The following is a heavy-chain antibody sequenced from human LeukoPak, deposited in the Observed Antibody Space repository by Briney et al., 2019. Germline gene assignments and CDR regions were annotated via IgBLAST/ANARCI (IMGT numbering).Heavy chain of an antibody. Sequence: GGSLRLSCAVSGFTFSSYEMNWVRQAPGMGLEWVSYISDRVSTIFYADSVKGRFTISRDNAKNSLYLQMNSLRAEDTAVNYCARDYYGSGSGFDYWSQGSLVTVSS. CDR3: ARDYYGSGSGFDY. J-gene: IGHJ4*02. V-gene: IGHV3-48*03. CDR1: GFTFSSYE. CDR2: ISDRVSTI. D-gene: IGHD3-10*01.